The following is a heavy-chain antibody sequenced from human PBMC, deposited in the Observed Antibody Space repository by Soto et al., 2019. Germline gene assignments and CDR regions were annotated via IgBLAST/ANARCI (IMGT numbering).Heavy chain of an antibody. CDR1: GGSISSGGYY. D-gene: IGHD3-10*01. Sequence: SETLSLTCTVSGGSISSGGYYWSWIRQHPGKGLEWIGYIYYSGSTYYNPSLKSRVTISVDTSKNQFSLKLSSVTAADTAVYYCARGSVRGGIPFDYWGQGTLVTVSS. J-gene: IGHJ4*02. CDR2: IYYSGST. V-gene: IGHV4-31*03. CDR3: ARGSVRGGIPFDY.